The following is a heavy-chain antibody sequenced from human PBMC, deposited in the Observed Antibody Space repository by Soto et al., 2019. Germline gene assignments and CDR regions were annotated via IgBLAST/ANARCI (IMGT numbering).Heavy chain of an antibody. CDR2: ISAHNGNT. V-gene: IGHV1-18*01. Sequence: QVQLVQSGAEVKKPGASVNVSCKASGYTFTTYGISWVRQAPGQGLEWLGWISAHNGNTNYAQKLQGRVTMTTDTSTSTAYMELRSLRSDDTAVYYCARDESPSSDRYDAFDIWGQGTMVTVSS. D-gene: IGHD6-19*01. J-gene: IGHJ3*02. CDR1: GYTFTTYG. CDR3: ARDESPSSDRYDAFDI.